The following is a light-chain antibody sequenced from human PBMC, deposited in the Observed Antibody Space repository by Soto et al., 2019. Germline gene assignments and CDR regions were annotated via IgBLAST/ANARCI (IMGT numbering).Light chain of an antibody. J-gene: IGKJ1*01. CDR1: QSINTW. V-gene: IGKV1-5*01. Sequence: DIQMTQSPSTLSASVGDRVTITCRASQSINTWLAWYQQKPGKAPKLLIYDAFSLEGGVPSRFSGSGSGTEFALTISSLQPDDFATYYCQHYNSYSEAFGQGTKVDIK. CDR2: DAF. CDR3: QHYNSYSEA.